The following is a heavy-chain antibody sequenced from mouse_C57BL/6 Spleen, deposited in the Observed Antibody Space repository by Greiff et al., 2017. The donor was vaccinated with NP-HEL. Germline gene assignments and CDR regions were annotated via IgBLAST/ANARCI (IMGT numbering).Heavy chain of an antibody. J-gene: IGHJ4*01. CDR2: IRSKSNNYAT. CDR1: GFSFNAYA. V-gene: IGHV10-1*01. D-gene: IGHD1-1*01. Sequence: EVQRVESGGGLVQPKGSLKLSCAASGFSFNAYAMNWVRQAPGKGLEWVARIRSKSNNYATYYADSVKDRFTISRDDSESMLYLQMNNLKTEDTAMYYCVRQGLLRYAMDYWGQGTSVTVSS. CDR3: VRQGLLRYAMDY.